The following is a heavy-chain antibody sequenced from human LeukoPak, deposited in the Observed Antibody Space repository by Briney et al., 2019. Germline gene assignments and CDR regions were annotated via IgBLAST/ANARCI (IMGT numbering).Heavy chain of an antibody. CDR3: ARGTWDDILTGYVDY. Sequence: GGSLRLSCAASGFTFSNYVMIWVRQAPRRGLEWVSTITGSGANTYYADSVTGRFTISRDNSKNTLYLQMNSLRAEDTAVYYCARGTWDDILTGYVDYWGQGTLVTVSS. CDR2: ITGSGANT. CDR1: GFTFSNYV. V-gene: IGHV3-23*01. D-gene: IGHD3-9*01. J-gene: IGHJ4*02.